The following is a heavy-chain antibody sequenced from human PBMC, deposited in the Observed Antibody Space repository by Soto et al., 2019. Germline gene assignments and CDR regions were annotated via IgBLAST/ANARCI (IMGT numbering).Heavy chain of an antibody. J-gene: IGHJ4*02. Sequence: GGSLRLSCAASGFTFSSYAMSWVRQAPGKGLEWVSAISGSGGSTYYADSVKGRFTISRDNSKNTLYLQMNSLRAEDTAVYYCAKGWGSGSYSRVSWYFDYWGQGTLVTVSS. V-gene: IGHV3-23*01. D-gene: IGHD3-10*01. CDR1: GFTFSSYA. CDR2: ISGSGGST. CDR3: AKGWGSGSYSRVSWYFDY.